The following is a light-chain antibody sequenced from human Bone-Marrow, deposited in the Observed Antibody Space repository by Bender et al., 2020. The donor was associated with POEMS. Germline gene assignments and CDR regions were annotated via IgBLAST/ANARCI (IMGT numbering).Light chain of an antibody. CDR1: SSDVGSYNV. CDR3: GSYTTSATAI. CDR2: DVT. J-gene: IGLJ2*01. Sequence: QSALTQPASVSGSPGQSITISCTGTSSDVGSYNVVSWYQQHPGKGPKLMIYDVTIRPSGVSNRFSGSKSGSTASLTISGLQAEDEADYYCGSYTTSATAIFGGGTKLTVL. V-gene: IGLV2-14*02.